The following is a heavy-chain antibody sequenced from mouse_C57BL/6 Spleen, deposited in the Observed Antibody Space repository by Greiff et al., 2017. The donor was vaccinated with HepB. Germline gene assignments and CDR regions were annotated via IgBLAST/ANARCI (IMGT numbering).Heavy chain of an antibody. CDR3: ARDGYDYDPYWYFDV. D-gene: IGHD2-4*01. CDR1: GFTFSDYY. V-gene: IGHV5-16*01. J-gene: IGHJ1*03. CDR2: INYDGSST. Sequence: EVKVVESEGGLVQPGSSMKLSCTASGFTFSDYYMAWVRQVPEKGLEWVANINYDGSSTYYLDSLKSRFIISRDNAKNILNLQMSSLKSEDTATYYCARDGYDYDPYWYFDVWGTGTTVTVSS.